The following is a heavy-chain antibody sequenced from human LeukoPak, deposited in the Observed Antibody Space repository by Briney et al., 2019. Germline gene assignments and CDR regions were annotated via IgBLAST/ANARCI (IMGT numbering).Heavy chain of an antibody. J-gene: IGHJ4*02. D-gene: IGHD3-22*01. Sequence: GGSLRLSCAASGFSLRKHPMHWVRQAPGKGLEFVSAISGDRGTTFYASSVKGRFTISRDNSKNMVVLQMGSLRTDDMGVYFCARDCSSGNCRGALDYWGQGALVTVSS. CDR1: GFSLRKHP. CDR2: ISGDRGTT. CDR3: ARDCSSGNCRGALDY. V-gene: IGHV3-64*01.